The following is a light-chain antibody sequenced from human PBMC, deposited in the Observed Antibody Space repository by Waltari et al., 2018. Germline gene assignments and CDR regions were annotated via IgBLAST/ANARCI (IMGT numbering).Light chain of an antibody. CDR1: QSISSW. J-gene: IGKJ1*01. CDR3: QKYNSEPRT. Sequence: DIQMTQSPSTLSASVGDRVTITCRASQSISSWLAWYQQKPRKAPKLLIYKASSLESGVTSRFSGSGSGTEFTLTISSLQPDDFATYYCQKYNSEPRTFGQGTKVEIK. CDR2: KAS. V-gene: IGKV1-5*03.